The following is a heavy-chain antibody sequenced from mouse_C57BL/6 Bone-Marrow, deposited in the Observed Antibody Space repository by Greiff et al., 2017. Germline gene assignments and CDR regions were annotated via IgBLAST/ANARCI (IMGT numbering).Heavy chain of an antibody. Sequence: EVMVEESGGGLVKPGGSLKLSCAASGFTFSSYAMSWVRQTPEKRLAWVATISDGGSYTYYPDNVKGRFTISRDNAKNNLYLQMSHLKSEDTAMYYCARDDVITRFFAYWGQGTLVTVSA. J-gene: IGHJ3*01. D-gene: IGHD2-4*01. CDR3: ARDDVITRFFAY. V-gene: IGHV5-4*01. CDR1: GFTFSSYA. CDR2: ISDGGSYT.